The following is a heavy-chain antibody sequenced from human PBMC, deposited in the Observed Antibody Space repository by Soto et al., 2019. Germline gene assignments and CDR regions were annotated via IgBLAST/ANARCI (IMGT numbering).Heavy chain of an antibody. Sequence: QLQLQESGPGLVKPSETLSLTCTVSGGSISSSSYYWGWIRQPPGKGLEWIGSIYYSGSTYYNPSLKSRVTISVDTSKNQFSLKLSSVTAADTAVYYCARLWEDSFPWNSPYCAFDIWGQGTMVTVSS. D-gene: IGHD1-1*01. J-gene: IGHJ3*02. CDR3: ARLWEDSFPWNSPYCAFDI. CDR1: GGSISSSSYY. CDR2: IYYSGST. V-gene: IGHV4-39*01.